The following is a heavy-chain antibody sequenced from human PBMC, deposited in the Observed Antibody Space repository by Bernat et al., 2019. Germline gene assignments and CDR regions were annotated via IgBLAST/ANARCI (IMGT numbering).Heavy chain of an antibody. V-gene: IGHV3-20*04. J-gene: IGHJ4*02. Sequence: EVQLVESGGGVVRPGGSLRLSCAASGFTFDDYGMSWVRQAPGKGLEWVSGINWNGGSTGYADSVKGRFTISRDNAKNSLYLQMNSLRAEDTALYYCARGPPVLRYFDWLFGIGDLDYWGQGTLVTVSS. D-gene: IGHD3-9*01. CDR1: GFTFDDYG. CDR3: ARGPPVLRYFDWLFGIGDLDY. CDR2: INWNGGST.